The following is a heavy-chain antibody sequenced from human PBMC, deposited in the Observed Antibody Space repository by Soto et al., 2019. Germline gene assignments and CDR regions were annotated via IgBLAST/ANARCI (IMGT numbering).Heavy chain of an antibody. Sequence: SETLSLTCTVSGGSISSSSYYWGWIRQPPGKGLEWIGSIYYSGSTYYNQSLKSRVTISVDTSKNQFSLKLSSVTAADTAVYYCATSTIFGVVTPFDYWGQGTLVTVSS. V-gene: IGHV4-39*01. CDR3: ATSTIFGVVTPFDY. J-gene: IGHJ4*02. CDR1: GGSISSSSYY. CDR2: IYYSGST. D-gene: IGHD3-3*01.